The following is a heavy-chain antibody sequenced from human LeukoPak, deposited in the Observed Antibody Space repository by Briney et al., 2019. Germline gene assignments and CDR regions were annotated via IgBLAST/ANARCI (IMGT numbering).Heavy chain of an antibody. V-gene: IGHV3-48*03. CDR2: ISSSGNTI. CDR3: AKGKAYDNLDWFDP. D-gene: IGHD3-9*01. CDR1: GFTFSSYE. J-gene: IGHJ5*02. Sequence: PGGSLRLSCAASGFTFSSYEMNWVRQAPGKGLEWVSYISSSGNTIYYADSVKGRFTISRDNSKNTLFLQMNSLRVEDTAVYYCAKGKAYDNLDWFDPWGQGTLVTVSS.